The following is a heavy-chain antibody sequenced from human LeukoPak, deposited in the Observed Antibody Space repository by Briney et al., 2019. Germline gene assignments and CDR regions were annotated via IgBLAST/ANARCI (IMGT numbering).Heavy chain of an antibody. CDR1: GFAFSSHA. V-gene: IGHV3-23*01. Sequence: GASLRLSCAASGFAFSSHAMSWVRQAPGKGLEWVSGIGVGGSDTYYADSVKGRFTISRDNSKNTLYLQMNSLRAEDTAVYYCAKELYYYDSSGSFDYWGQGTLVAVSS. CDR3: AKELYYYDSSGSFDY. J-gene: IGHJ4*02. D-gene: IGHD3-22*01. CDR2: IGVGGSDT.